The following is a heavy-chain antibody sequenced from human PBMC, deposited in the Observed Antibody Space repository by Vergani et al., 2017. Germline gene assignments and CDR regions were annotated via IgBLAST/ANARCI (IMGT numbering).Heavy chain of an antibody. CDR2: IYYSGST. CDR3: ARVLRITIFGAAPAYYMDV. D-gene: IGHD3-3*01. Sequence: QLQLQESGPGLVKPSETLSLTCTVSGGSISSSSYYWGWIRQPPGKGLEWIGSIYYSGSTNYNPSLKSRVTISVDTSKNQFSLKLSSVTAADTAVYYCARVLRITIFGAAPAYYMDVWGKXP. V-gene: IGHV4-39*07. CDR1: GGSISSSSYY. J-gene: IGHJ6*03.